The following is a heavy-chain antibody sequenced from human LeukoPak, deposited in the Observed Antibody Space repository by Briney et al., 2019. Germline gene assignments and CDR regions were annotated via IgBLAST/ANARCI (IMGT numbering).Heavy chain of an antibody. CDR3: VRDRGAYYYETGY. CDR2: MYGGGNT. D-gene: IGHD3-22*01. Sequence: PGGSLRLSCAVSGFSVSGNYMNWVRRAPGRGLEWVSVMYGGGNTYYTDSVKGRFTISRDESRNTLYLQMNNLRAEDTAVYYCVRDRGAYYYETGYWGQGILVTVSS. V-gene: IGHV3-66*01. CDR1: GFSVSGNY. J-gene: IGHJ4*02.